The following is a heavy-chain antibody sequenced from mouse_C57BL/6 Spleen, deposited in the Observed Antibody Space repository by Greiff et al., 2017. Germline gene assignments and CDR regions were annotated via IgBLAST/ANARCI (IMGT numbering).Heavy chain of an antibody. D-gene: IGHD1-1*01. CDR2: IDPETGGT. Sequence: VQLQQSGAELVRPGASVTLSCKASGYTFTDYEMHWVKQTPVHGLEWIGAIDPETGGTAYNQKFKGKAILTADKSSSTAYMELRSLTSEDSAVYDCTRSGFVLGAMDYWGQGTSVTVSS. CDR1: GYTFTDYE. J-gene: IGHJ4*01. V-gene: IGHV1-15*01. CDR3: TRSGFVLGAMDY.